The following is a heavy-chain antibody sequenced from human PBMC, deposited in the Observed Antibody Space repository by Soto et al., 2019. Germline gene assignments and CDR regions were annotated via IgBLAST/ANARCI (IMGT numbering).Heavy chain of an antibody. CDR1: GFTFSGSA. D-gene: IGHD3-10*01. CDR2: IRSKANSYAT. V-gene: IGHV3-73*01. J-gene: IGHJ4*02. Sequence: GGSLRLSCAASGFTFSGSAMHWVRQASGKGLEWVGRIRSKANSYATAYAASVKGRFTISRDDSKNTAYLQMNSLKTEDTAVYYCTTPHMVRGLVDYWGQGTLVTVSS. CDR3: TTPHMVRGLVDY.